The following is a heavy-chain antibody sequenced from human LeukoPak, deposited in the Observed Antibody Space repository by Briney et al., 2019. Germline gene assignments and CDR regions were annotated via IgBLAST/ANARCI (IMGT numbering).Heavy chain of an antibody. D-gene: IGHD1-7*01. V-gene: IGHV1-69*01. CDR3: ARVHWDSGYYYYMDV. CDR2: IIPIFGTA. J-gene: IGHJ6*03. Sequence: GASVKVSCKASGGTFSSYAISWVRQAPGQGPEWMGGIIPIFGTANYAQKFQGRVTITADESTSTAYMELSSLRSEDTAVYYCARVHWDSGYYYYMDVWGKGTTVTVSS. CDR1: GGTFSSYA.